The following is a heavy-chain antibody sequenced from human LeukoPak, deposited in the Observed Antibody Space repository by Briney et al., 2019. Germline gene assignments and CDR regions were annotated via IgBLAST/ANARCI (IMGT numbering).Heavy chain of an antibody. CDR1: GFTVSSTY. CDR3: ARGGGYYPIDH. J-gene: IGHJ4*02. D-gene: IGHD2-15*01. CDR2: LYEDGRI. Sequence: GGSLRLSCAASGFTVSSTYMNWVRQAPGKGLEWVSVLYEDGRIYYADSVKGRFTISRDTSKNILSLQLNGLRAEDTAVYYCARGGGYYPIDHWGQGTLVTVSS. V-gene: IGHV3-53*01.